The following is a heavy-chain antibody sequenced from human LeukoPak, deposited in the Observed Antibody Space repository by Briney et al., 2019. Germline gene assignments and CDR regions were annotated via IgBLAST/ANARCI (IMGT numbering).Heavy chain of an antibody. CDR1: GYTFTSYD. CDR3: ARDEVSYSSSSRLINY. CDR2: MNPNSGNT. J-gene: IGHJ4*02. D-gene: IGHD6-6*01. V-gene: IGHV1-8*02. Sequence: ASVKVSCKASGYTFTSYDINWVRQTTGQGLEWMGWMNPNSGNTGYAQKFQGRVTMTRDTSISTAYMGLSRLRSGDTAVYYCARDEVSYSSSSRLINYWGQGTLDTVSS.